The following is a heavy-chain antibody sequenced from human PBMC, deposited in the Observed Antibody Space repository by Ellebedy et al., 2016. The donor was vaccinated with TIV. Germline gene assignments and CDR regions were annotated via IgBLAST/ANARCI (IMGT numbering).Heavy chain of an antibody. Sequence: GESLKISXAASGFIFRNYGMYWVRQAPGKGLEWVAVIWYDGSKEYYVDSVKGRFTVSRDNSKNTLYLQMNSLRAEDTAVYYCARGRYDSSGYYQDYWGQGTLVTVSS. V-gene: IGHV3-33*01. CDR1: GFIFRNYG. CDR2: IWYDGSKE. CDR3: ARGRYDSSGYYQDY. J-gene: IGHJ4*02. D-gene: IGHD3-22*01.